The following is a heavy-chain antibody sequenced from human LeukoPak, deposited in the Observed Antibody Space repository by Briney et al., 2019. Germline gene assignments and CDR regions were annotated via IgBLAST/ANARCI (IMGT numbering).Heavy chain of an antibody. CDR2: ISGSGGSK. CDR3: ATTGESSGYYQRFDC. D-gene: IGHD3-22*01. J-gene: IGHJ4*02. V-gene: IGHV3-23*01. Sequence: PGGSLRLSCAASGFTFSSYVMNWVRQAPGLGLVWVSGISGSGGSKSYADSVKGRFTISRDNSKNTLYLQMNSLRAEDTAVYYCATTGESSGYYQRFDCWGQGTLVTVSS. CDR1: GFTFSSYV.